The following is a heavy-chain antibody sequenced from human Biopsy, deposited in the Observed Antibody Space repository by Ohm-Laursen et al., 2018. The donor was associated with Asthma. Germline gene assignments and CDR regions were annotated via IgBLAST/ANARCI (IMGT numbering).Heavy chain of an antibody. D-gene: IGHD2-15*01. Sequence: SLEPICTDPECTLRTSWINRVGRAPGKGMEWVANIKEDGSEKNYVDSVKGRFTISRDNGKNSLYLQMNSLRAEDTAVYYCARDVDLRSVYWGQGTLVTVSS. CDR1: ECTLRTSW. J-gene: IGHJ4*02. V-gene: IGHV3-7*05. CDR3: ARDVDLRSVY. CDR2: IKEDGSEK.